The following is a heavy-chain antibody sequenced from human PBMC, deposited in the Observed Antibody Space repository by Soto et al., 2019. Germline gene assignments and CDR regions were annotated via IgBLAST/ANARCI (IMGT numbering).Heavy chain of an antibody. V-gene: IGHV3-23*01. J-gene: IGHJ2*01. Sequence: EVQLLESGGGLVQPGGSLRLSCAASGFTFISYAMNWVRQAPGKGLQWGSAISGGGDATFYADSVKGRFTISRDNSRNKVTRQMNSLGADDTAVYYCARNVPGYTTRPEYWYFDLWGRGTLVTVSS. CDR1: GFTFISYA. D-gene: IGHD3-10*02. CDR2: ISGGGDAT. CDR3: ARNVPGYTTRPEYWYFDL.